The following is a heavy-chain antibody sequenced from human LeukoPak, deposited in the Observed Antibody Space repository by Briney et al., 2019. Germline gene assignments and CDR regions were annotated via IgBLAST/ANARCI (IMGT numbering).Heavy chain of an antibody. D-gene: IGHD1-26*01. CDR2: INDSGRRA. J-gene: IGHJ6*02. CDR3: AKVMALTEHYWYGMDV. Sequence: GGSLRLSCAASAAPGFTFSAYPMIWIRQAPGKGLEWVAGINDSGRRAYYADNVKCRFTVSRDNSENTLFLQMNSLRADDTAVYFCAKVMALTEHYWYGMDVWGQGATVTVSS. CDR1: AAPGFTFSAYP. V-gene: IGHV3-23*01.